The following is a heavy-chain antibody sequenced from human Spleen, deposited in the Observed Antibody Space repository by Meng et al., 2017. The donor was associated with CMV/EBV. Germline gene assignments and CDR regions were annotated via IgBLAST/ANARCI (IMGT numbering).Heavy chain of an antibody. CDR2: IRYDGSNK. D-gene: IGHD4-17*01. CDR3: VKDLRS. Sequence: GESLKISCAASGFTFNSYGMYWVRQAPGKGLEWVAFIRYDGSNKYYADSVKGRFTISRDNSKNTLYLQMNSLRAEDTAVYYCVKDLRSWGQGTLVTVSS. CDR1: GFTFNSYG. V-gene: IGHV3-30*02. J-gene: IGHJ5*02.